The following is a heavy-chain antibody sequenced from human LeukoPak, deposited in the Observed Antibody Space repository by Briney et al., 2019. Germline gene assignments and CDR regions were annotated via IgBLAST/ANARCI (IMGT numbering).Heavy chain of an antibody. CDR2: IRYDGSNK. CDR3: AKDEGDILTGYYPDY. V-gene: IGHV3-30*02. CDR1: GFTFSSYG. D-gene: IGHD3-9*01. Sequence: GGPLRLSCAASGFTFSSYGMHWVRQAPGKGLEWVAFIRYDGSNKYYADSVKGRFTISRDNSKNTLYLQMNSLRAEDTAVYYCAKDEGDILTGYYPDYWGQGTLVTVSS. J-gene: IGHJ4*02.